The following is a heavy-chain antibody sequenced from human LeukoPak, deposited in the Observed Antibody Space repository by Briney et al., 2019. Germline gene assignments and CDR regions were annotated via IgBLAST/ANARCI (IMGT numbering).Heavy chain of an antibody. CDR2: MNPNSGNT. J-gene: IGHJ4*02. D-gene: IGHD2-2*01. V-gene: IGHV1-8*03. CDR3: ARGSCSSTSCYDY. CDR1: RYTFTSYD. Sequence: GASVKVSYKASRYTFTSYDINWVRQATGQGLEWVGWMNPNSGNTGYAQKFQGRVTITRNTSISTAYMELSSLRSEDTAVYYCARGSCSSTSCYDYWGQGTLVTVSS.